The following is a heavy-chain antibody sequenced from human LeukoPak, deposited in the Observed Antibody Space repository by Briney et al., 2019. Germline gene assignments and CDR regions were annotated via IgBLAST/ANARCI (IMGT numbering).Heavy chain of an antibody. CDR3: ARGYCSGGSCYSYYYYSYMDV. V-gene: IGHV4-34*01. CDR2: INHSGST. CDR1: GGSFSGYY. J-gene: IGHJ6*03. D-gene: IGHD2-15*01. Sequence: PSETLSLTCVVYGGSFSGYYWSWIRQPPGKGLEWIGEINHSGSTNYNPSLKSRVTISVDTSKKQFSLKLSSVTAADTAVYYCARGYCSGGSCYSYYYYSYMDVWGKGTTVTVSS.